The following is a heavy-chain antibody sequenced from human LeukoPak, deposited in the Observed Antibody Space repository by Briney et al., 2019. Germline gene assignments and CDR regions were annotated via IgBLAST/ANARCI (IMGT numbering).Heavy chain of an antibody. V-gene: IGHV4-39*07. CDR1: GGSISTTNYY. J-gene: IGHJ6*02. CDR2: IYSSGNT. Sequence: SETLSLTCTVSGGSISTTNYYWGWIRQPPGRDLEWIGSIYSSGNTYYNPSLKSRVTISVDTSKNQFSLKLSSVTAADTAVYYCARVAPLDSGWYRNYYYYYGMDVWGQGTTVTVSS. CDR3: ARVAPLDSGWYRNYYYYYGMDV. D-gene: IGHD6-19*01.